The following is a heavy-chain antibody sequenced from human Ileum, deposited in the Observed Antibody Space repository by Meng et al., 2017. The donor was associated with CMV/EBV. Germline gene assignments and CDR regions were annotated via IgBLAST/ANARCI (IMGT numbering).Heavy chain of an antibody. D-gene: IGHD1-26*01. V-gene: IGHV4-39*07. Sequence: MHLQGSGPGLVKPAETLSLTCTASGDPISSGSHSWAWFRQPPGKRLEWIGSMYFSGIADYNPSLKSRVTISLHATQKQFSLRLTSVTAADSAVYFCARDLTNKWFYYWGQGTLVTVSS. CDR3: ARDLTNKWFYY. J-gene: IGHJ4*02. CDR1: GDPISSGSHS. CDR2: MYFSGIA.